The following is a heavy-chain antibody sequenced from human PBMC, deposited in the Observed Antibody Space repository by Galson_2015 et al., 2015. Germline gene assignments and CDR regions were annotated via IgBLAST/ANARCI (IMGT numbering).Heavy chain of an antibody. CDR2: IYWNDDK. CDR3: AHNSYSNSWTIRNSFDV. D-gene: IGHD6-13*01. CDR1: GFSLSTGQVG. J-gene: IGHJ3*01. Sequence: PALETPTQTLTLTCTFSGFSLSTGQVGVGWIRQPPGKALEWLELIYWNDDKRYRPSLKTRLTITKDTSKNQVVLTMTNMDPVDTASYYGAHNSYSNSWTIRNSFDVWGQGTMVTVSS. V-gene: IGHV2-5*01.